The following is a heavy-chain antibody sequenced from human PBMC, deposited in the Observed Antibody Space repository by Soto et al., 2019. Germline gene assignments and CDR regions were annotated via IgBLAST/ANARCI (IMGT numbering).Heavy chain of an antibody. J-gene: IGHJ5*02. CDR1: GYTFTSYA. CDR2: INAGNGNT. V-gene: IGHV1-3*01. Sequence: ASVKVSCKASGYTFTSYAMHWVRQAPGQRLEWMGWINAGNGNTKYSQKFQGRVTITRDTSASTAYMELSSLRSEDTAVYYCARCFRYSSSWYMGWFAPWGQGTLVTVSS. D-gene: IGHD6-13*01. CDR3: ARCFRYSSSWYMGWFAP.